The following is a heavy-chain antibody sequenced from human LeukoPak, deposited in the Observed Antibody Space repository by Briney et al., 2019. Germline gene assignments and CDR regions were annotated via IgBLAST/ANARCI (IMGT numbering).Heavy chain of an antibody. V-gene: IGHV1-18*01. Sequence: ASVKVSCKASGYTFSRCGISWVRQAPGQGLEWMGWISDYSGKTNYAQKFQGRVTMTTDTSTSTAYMELRSLRSDDTAVYYCARGISQLDWIDPWGQGTPVTVSS. D-gene: IGHD6-6*01. J-gene: IGHJ5*02. CDR3: ARGISQLDWIDP. CDR1: GYTFSRCG. CDR2: ISDYSGKT.